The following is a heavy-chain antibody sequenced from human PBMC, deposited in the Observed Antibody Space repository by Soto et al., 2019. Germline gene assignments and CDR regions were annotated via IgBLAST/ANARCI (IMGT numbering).Heavy chain of an antibody. CDR1: GYTFTSYG. Sequence: GASVKVSCKASGYTFTSYGISWLRQAPGQGLEWMGWISAYNGNTNYAQKLQGRVTMTTDTSTSTAYMELRSLRSDDTAVYYCARLVAVGAPYYFDYWGQGTLVTVSS. CDR2: ISAYNGNT. V-gene: IGHV1-18*04. J-gene: IGHJ4*02. CDR3: ARLVAVGAPYYFDY. D-gene: IGHD1-26*01.